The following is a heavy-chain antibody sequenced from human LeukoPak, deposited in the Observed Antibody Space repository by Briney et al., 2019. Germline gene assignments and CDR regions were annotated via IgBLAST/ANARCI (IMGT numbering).Heavy chain of an antibody. CDR3: ARVRRGYSYGLFDY. D-gene: IGHD5-18*01. CDR2: IYQSGDT. CDR1: GGSITSGGHY. J-gene: IGHJ4*02. V-gene: IGHV4-30-2*02. Sequence: SETLSLTCTVSGGSITSGGHYWSWIRQPPGKGLEWIGYIYQSGDTYSNPSLKSRVTISVDTSKNQFSLKLSSVTAADTAVYYCARVRRGYSYGLFDYWGQGTLVTVSS.